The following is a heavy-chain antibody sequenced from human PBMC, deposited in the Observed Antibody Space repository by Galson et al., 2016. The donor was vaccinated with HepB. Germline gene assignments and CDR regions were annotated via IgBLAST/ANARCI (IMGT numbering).Heavy chain of an antibody. CDR2: ISSRGGP. D-gene: IGHD3-3*01. CDR1: GGPITNYL. Sequence: SETLSLTCSVSGGPITNYLCTWIRQPPGKGLEWIASISSRGGPNYNPSLKDRVPISIDKSKNQFTLKMTSVTAAETAVYFCARIPWRPYDFGPDYWGQGTLVTVSS. V-gene: IGHV4-59*01. J-gene: IGHJ4*02. CDR3: ARIPWRPYDFGPDY.